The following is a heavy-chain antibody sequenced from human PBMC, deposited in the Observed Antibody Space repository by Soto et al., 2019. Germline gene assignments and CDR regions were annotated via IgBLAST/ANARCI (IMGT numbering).Heavy chain of an antibody. J-gene: IGHJ6*02. CDR3: ARRGPDYVDWSYGMDV. D-gene: IGHD4-17*01. CDR2: ISAYNGNR. V-gene: IGHV1-18*01. Sequence: QVQLVQSGAEVKKPGASVKVSCKASGYTFTSYGISWVRQAPGQGLEWMGWISAYNGNRNYAQKPWGRVTMTTDTPTGTANREQRSRRSHDTAVYYCARRGPDYVDWSYGMDVWGQGTAVTVSS. CDR1: GYTFTSYG.